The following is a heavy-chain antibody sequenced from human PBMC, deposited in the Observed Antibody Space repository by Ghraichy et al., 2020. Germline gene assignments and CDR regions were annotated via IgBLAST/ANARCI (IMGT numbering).Heavy chain of an antibody. V-gene: IGHV3-53*01. Sequence: LSLTCAASGFTVSSNYMSWVRQAPGKGLEWVSVIYSGGSTYYADSVKGRFTISRDNSKNTPYLQMNSLRAEDTAVYYCARGAYDFWTGGREVYYFDYWGQGTLVTVSS. D-gene: IGHD3-3*01. CDR3: ARGAYDFWTGGREVYYFDY. CDR2: IYSGGST. J-gene: IGHJ4*02. CDR1: GFTVSSNY.